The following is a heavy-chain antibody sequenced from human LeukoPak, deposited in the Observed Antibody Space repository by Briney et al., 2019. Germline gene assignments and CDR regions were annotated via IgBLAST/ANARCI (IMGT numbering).Heavy chain of an antibody. J-gene: IGHJ2*01. V-gene: IGHV4-4*09. CDR2: IYNSENT. D-gene: IGHD6-19*01. Sequence: PSETLSPTCTVSGGSVSSYCWSWIRQPPGKGLEWIGYIYNSENTKYNSSLESRVSMSIDTSKNRFFLKLSSVTAADTAVYYCARFYSGPSGWFVLWYFDLWGRGSLVTVSS. CDR1: GGSVSSYC. CDR3: ARFYSGPSGWFVLWYFDL.